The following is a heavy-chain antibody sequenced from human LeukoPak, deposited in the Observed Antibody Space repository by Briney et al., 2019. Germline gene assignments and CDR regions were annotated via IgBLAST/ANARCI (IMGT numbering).Heavy chain of an antibody. CDR1: GFTFDDFA. D-gene: IGHD1-26*01. CDR2: ISWNSGSV. V-gene: IGHV3-9*01. J-gene: IGHJ4*02. CDR3: ARAAVGAVSHFDY. Sequence: GGSLRLSCVASGFTFDDFAMHWVRQAPGKGLEWVSGISWNSGSVVYVDSVKGRFTISRDNAKNSLYLQMNSLRAEDTAVYFCARAAVGAVSHFDYWGQGTLVTVSS.